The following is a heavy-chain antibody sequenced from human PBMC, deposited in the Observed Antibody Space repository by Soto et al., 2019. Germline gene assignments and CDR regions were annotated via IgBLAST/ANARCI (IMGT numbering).Heavy chain of an antibody. CDR1: GFTFSSYS. V-gene: IGHV3-21*01. D-gene: IGHD6-13*01. CDR3: ARSQIAAAITNSYYYYGMDV. Sequence: PGGSLRLSCAASGFTFSSYSMNWVRQAPGKGLEWVSSISSSSSYIYYADSVKGRFTISRDNAKNSPYLQMNSLRAEDTAVYYCARSQIAAAITNSYYYYGMDVWGQGTTVTVSS. J-gene: IGHJ6*02. CDR2: ISSSSSYI.